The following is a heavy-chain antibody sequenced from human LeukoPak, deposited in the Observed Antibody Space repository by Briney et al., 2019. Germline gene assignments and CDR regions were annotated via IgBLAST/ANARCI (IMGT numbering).Heavy chain of an antibody. V-gene: IGHV6-1*01. D-gene: IGHD1-26*01. CDR1: GDSVSSESAA. Sequence: SQTLSLTCAISGDSVSSESAAWSWIRQSPSRGLEWLGRTYHRSMWFKDYPVSVQGRITINPDTSKNQFSLKLSSVTAADTAVYYCARDNSGSYYDPPANWFDPWGQGTLVTVSS. J-gene: IGHJ5*02. CDR2: TYHRSMWFK. CDR3: ARDNSGSYYDPPANWFDP.